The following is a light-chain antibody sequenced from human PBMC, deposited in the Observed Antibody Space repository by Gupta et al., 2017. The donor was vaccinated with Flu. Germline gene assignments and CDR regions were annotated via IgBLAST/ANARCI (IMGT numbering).Light chain of an antibody. CDR2: GNS. CDR1: SSNIGAGYD. J-gene: IGLJ2*01. V-gene: IGLV1-40*01. Sequence: QSVLTQPPSVSGAPGQRVTISCTGSSSNIGAGYDVHWYQQLPGTAPKLLIYGNSNRPSGVPDRFSVSKSGTSASLAITRLQAEDEADYYCQSYDSSLSGSGVFGGGTKLTVL. CDR3: QSYDSSLSGSGV.